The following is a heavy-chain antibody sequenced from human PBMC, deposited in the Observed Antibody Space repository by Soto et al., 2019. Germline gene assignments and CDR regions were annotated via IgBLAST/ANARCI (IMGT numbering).Heavy chain of an antibody. Sequence: EVKLIESGGGRVQPGNSLRLSCSVAGFTFDDYAMHWVRQVPGRGLEWVSGITWNSGRFAYAHSVQGRFTISRDNAKNSLYLQMNNLRREDTALYYCVKDRGQSAVLRAYDFWGPGTLVTVSS. CDR3: VKDRGQSAVLRAYDF. V-gene: IGHV3-9*01. CDR1: GFTFDDYA. CDR2: ITWNSGRF. J-gene: IGHJ4*02. D-gene: IGHD3-3*01.